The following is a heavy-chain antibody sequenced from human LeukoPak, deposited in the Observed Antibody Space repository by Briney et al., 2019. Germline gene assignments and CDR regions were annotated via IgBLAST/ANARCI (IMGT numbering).Heavy chain of an antibody. D-gene: IGHD3-16*01. J-gene: IGHJ5*02. CDR2: IYYSGST. Sequence: PSETLSLTCTVSGASISSYYWSWIRQPPGKGLEWIGYIYYSGSTNYNPSLKSRVTISVDTSKNQFSLNLSSVTAADTAVYYYARRLYDIGPWFDPWGQGTLVTVSS. V-gene: IGHV4-59*01. CDR3: ARRLYDIGPWFDP. CDR1: GASISSYY.